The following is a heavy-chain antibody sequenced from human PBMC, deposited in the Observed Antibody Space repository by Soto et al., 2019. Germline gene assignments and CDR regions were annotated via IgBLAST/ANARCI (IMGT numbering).Heavy chain of an antibody. Sequence: QVQLVESGGGVVQPGRSLRLSCAASGFTFSTHATHWVRQAPGKGLEWVAVISYDGSNKYYADSVKGRFTISRDNSKNALYLQMNSLRAEDTAVYHCARGYSRSWDYFDYWGQGTLVTVSS. V-gene: IGHV3-30-3*01. J-gene: IGHJ4*02. CDR3: ARGYSRSWDYFDY. CDR1: GFTFSTHA. D-gene: IGHD6-13*01. CDR2: ISYDGSNK.